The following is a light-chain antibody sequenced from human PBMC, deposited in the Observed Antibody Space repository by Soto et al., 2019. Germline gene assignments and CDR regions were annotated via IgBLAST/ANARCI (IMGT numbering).Light chain of an antibody. Sequence: FTQSPCTLSLSPGEGATLSCRASRGVSANYLAWYQQKPGQAPTLLIYGASIRAAGIPDRFSGSGSGTDFTLTISSLQSEDFAVYYCQQYNNWPWTFGQGTKVDIK. CDR3: QQYNNWPWT. CDR2: GAS. J-gene: IGKJ1*01. CDR1: RGVSANY. V-gene: IGKV3D-15*01.